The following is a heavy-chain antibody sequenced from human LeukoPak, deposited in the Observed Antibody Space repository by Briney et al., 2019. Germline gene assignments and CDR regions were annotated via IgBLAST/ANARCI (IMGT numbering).Heavy chain of an antibody. V-gene: IGHV1-18*01. D-gene: IGHD3-22*01. Sequence: GASVKVSCKASGYTFTSYGISWVRQAPGQGLEWMGWISAYNGNTNYAQKFQGRVTMTRDTSISTAYMELSRLRSDDTAVYYCARAEAYYYDSSGLEDWGQGTLVTVSS. J-gene: IGHJ4*02. CDR1: GYTFTSYG. CDR2: ISAYNGNT. CDR3: ARAEAYYYDSSGLED.